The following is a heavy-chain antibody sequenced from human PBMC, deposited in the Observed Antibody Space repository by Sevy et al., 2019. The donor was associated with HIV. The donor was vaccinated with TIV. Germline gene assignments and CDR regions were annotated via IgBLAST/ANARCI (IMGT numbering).Heavy chain of an antibody. CDR1: GFIFSSHG. CDR2: ISYDGTNK. Sequence: GGSLRLSCAASGFIFSSHGIHWVRQAPGKGLEWVAFISYDGTNKYYVDSVKGRFIISRDNSKNALYLQMNNLRAGDTAVYYCAKSDNWNYAAPVDAFDIWGQGRMVTVSS. J-gene: IGHJ3*02. D-gene: IGHD1-7*01. V-gene: IGHV3-30*18. CDR3: AKSDNWNYAAPVDAFDI.